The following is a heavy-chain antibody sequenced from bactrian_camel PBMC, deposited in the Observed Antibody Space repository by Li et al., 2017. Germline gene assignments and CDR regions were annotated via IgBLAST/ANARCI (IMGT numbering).Heavy chain of an antibody. CDR1: GYIFNNCG. CDR2: IGSDGL. J-gene: IGHJ4*01. CDR3: VTGDVGILVAGYNN. V-gene: IGHV3S53*01. Sequence: HVQLVESGGGMVHPGGSLKLSCSGSGYIFNNCGMGWYRQAPGTERELVATIGSDGLYYVDAVKGRFTISRDNGKNTVHLQMNSLKTEDTAVYYCVTGDVGILVAGYNNWGQGTQVTVS. D-gene: IGHD1*01.